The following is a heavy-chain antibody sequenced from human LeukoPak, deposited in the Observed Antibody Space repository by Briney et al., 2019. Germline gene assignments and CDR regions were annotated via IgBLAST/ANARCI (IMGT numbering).Heavy chain of an antibody. D-gene: IGHD4-17*01. CDR1: GFTFSSYS. CDR3: AREATVTTSEFDY. J-gene: IGHJ4*02. Sequence: PGGSLRLSCAASGFTFSSYSMNWVRQAPGKGLEWVSSISSSSRYIYYADSVKGRFTISRDNAKNSLYLQMNSLRAEDTAVYYCAREATVTTSEFDYWGQGTLVTVSS. CDR2: ISSSSRYI. V-gene: IGHV3-21*01.